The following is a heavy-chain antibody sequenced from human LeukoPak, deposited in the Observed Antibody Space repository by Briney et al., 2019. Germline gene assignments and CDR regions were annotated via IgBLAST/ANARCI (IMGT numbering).Heavy chain of an antibody. CDR2: INHSGST. Sequence: SETLSLTCAVYGGSFSGYYWSWIRQPLGKGLEWIGEINHSGSTNYNPSLKSRVTISVDTSKNQFSLKLSSVTAADTAVYYCARGSKVVLVWGQGTLVTVSS. CDR1: GGSFSGYY. D-gene: IGHD3-16*02. CDR3: ARGSKVVLV. V-gene: IGHV4-34*01. J-gene: IGHJ4*02.